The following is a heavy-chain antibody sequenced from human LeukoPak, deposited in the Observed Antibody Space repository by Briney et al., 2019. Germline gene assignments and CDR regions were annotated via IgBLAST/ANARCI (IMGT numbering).Heavy chain of an antibody. Sequence: PGGSLRLSCAASGFTFDDYAMHWVRQAPGKGLEWVSGISWNSGSIGYADSVKGRFTISRDNAKNSLYLQMNSLRAEDTALYYCAKSFSVGGWYNSFLYDDAFDIWGQGTMVTVSS. CDR1: GFTFDDYA. J-gene: IGHJ3*02. V-gene: IGHV3-9*01. D-gene: IGHD6-19*01. CDR3: AKSFSVGGWYNSFLYDDAFDI. CDR2: ISWNSGSI.